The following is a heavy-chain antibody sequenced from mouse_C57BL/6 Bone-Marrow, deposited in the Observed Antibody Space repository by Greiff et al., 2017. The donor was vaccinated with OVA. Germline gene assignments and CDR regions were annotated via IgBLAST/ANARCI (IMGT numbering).Heavy chain of an antibody. Sequence: QVQLQQPGAELVMPGASVKLSCKASGYTFTSYWKHWVKQRPGQGLEWIGEIDPSDSYTNYNQKFKGKSTLTVDKSSSTAYMQLSSLTSEDSAVYYCAKANLYYYAMDYWGQGTSVTVSS. J-gene: IGHJ4*01. CDR2: IDPSDSYT. CDR1: GYTFTSYW. CDR3: AKANLYYYAMDY. V-gene: IGHV1-69*01. D-gene: IGHD4-1*01.